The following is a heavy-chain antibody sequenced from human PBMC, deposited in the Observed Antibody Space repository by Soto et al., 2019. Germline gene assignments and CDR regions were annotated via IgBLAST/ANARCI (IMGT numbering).Heavy chain of an antibody. D-gene: IGHD3-16*01. CDR3: ARHGGYYLDY. Sequence: SETLSLTCAVYSGSFSGYYWSWIRQPPGKGLEWIGEIYHGLSIVYNPSLKSRVTISGDSSKNQFSLKLSSVTAADTAVYYCARHGGYYLDYWGQGTLVTVSS. V-gene: IGHV4-34*01. CDR1: SGSFSGYY. J-gene: IGHJ4*02. CDR2: IYHGLSI.